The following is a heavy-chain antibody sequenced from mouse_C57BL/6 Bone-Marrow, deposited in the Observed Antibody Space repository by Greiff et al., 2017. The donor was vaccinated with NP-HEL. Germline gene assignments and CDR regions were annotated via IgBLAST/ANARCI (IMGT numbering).Heavy chain of an antibody. V-gene: IGHV3-6*01. CDR2: ISYDGSN. J-gene: IGHJ2*01. Sequence: DVKLQESGPGLVKPSQSLSLTCSVTGYSITSGYYWNWIRQFPGNKLEWMGYISYDGSNNYNPSLKNRISITRDTSKNQFFLKLNSVTTEDTATYYCARVWGYFDYWGQGTTLTVSS. CDR3: ARVWGYFDY. CDR1: GYSITSGYY.